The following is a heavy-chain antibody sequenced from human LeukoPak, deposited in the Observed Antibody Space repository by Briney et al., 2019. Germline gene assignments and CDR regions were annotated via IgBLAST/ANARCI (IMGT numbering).Heavy chain of an antibody. CDR2: ISYDGSNK. D-gene: IGHD5-18*01. Sequence: GGSLRLSCAASGFTFSSYAMHWGRQAPGKGLEWVAVISYDGSNKYYADSVKGRFTISRDNSKNTLYLQMNSLRAEDTAVYYCARALPHSYYYYYGMDVWGQGTTVTVSS. CDR1: GFTFSSYA. CDR3: ARALPHSYYYYYGMDV. V-gene: IGHV3-30-3*01. J-gene: IGHJ6*02.